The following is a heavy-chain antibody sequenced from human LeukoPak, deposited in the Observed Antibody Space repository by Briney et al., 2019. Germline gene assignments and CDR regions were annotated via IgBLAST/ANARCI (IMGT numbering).Heavy chain of an antibody. J-gene: IGHJ4*02. V-gene: IGHV4-34*01. Sequence: SETLSLTCAVYGGSFSGYYWSWIRQPPGKWLEWIGEINHSGSTNYNPSLKSRVTISVDTSKNQFSLKLSSVTAADTAVYYCAREEGGSYDYWGQGTLVTVSS. CDR3: AREEGGSYDY. CDR2: INHSGST. CDR1: GGSFSGYY. D-gene: IGHD1-26*01.